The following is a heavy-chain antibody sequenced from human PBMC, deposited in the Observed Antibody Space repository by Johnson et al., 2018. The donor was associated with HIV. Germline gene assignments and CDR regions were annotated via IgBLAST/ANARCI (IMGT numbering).Heavy chain of an antibody. V-gene: IGHV3-30-3*01. CDR3: ARERAPYYDFWSGTRNSDAFDI. D-gene: IGHD3-3*01. CDR2: ITYDGSNK. CDR1: GFTFSSYA. Sequence: QVQLVESGGGVVQPGRSLRLSCAASGFTFSSYAMHWVRQAPGQGLEWVAVITYDGSNKYYADSVKGRFPISIHTSKNTLYLQMNSLRGEDTAVYYCARERAPYYDFWSGTRNSDAFDIWGQGTMVTVSS. J-gene: IGHJ3*02.